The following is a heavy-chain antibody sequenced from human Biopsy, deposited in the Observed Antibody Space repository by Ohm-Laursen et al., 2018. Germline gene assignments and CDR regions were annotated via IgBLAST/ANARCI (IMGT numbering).Heavy chain of an antibody. CDR3: ARGTNYYGSGRNRHWFDP. CDR2: INDSGRT. Sequence: GTLSLTCGVYGGSFSGYYCSWIRQPPGKGLEWIGEINDSGRTNYNPSLRSRATFSVDTSKNQFSLKLSSVTAADTAVYYCARGTNYYGSGRNRHWFDPWGQGTQVTVSS. D-gene: IGHD3-10*01. CDR1: GGSFSGYY. V-gene: IGHV4-34*01. J-gene: IGHJ5*02.